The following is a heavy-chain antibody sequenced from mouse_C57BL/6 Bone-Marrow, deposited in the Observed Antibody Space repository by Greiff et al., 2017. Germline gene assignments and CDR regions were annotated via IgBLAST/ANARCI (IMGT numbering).Heavy chain of an antibody. CDR1: GFTFSDYG. D-gene: IGHD2-2*01. V-gene: IGHV5-17*01. CDR3: ARGYLDY. J-gene: IGHJ2*01. CDR2: ISSGSSTI. Sequence: EVQVVESGGGLVKPGGSLKLSCAASGFTFSDYGMHWVRQAPEKGLEWVAYISSGSSTIYYADTVKGRFTISRDKAKNTLFLQMTSLRSEDTAMYYCARGYLDYWGQGTTLTVSS.